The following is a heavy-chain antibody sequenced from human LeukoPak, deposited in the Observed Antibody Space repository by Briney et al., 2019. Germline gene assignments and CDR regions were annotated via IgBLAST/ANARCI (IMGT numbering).Heavy chain of an antibody. CDR1: GYTFTGYY. V-gene: IGHV1-2*02. D-gene: IGHD3-10*01. Sequence: ASVKVSCKASGYTFTGYYMHWVRQAPGQGLEWMGWINPNSGGTNYAQKFQGRVTMTRDTSISTAYMELSRLRSDETAGYYCARLVRGAPIGAFDYWGQGTLVTVSS. J-gene: IGHJ4*02. CDR3: ARLVRGAPIGAFDY. CDR2: INPNSGGT.